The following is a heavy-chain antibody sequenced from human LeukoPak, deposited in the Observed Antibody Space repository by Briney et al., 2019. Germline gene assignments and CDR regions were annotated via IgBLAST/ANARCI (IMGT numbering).Heavy chain of an antibody. J-gene: IGHJ6*02. V-gene: IGHV1-24*01. CDR3: AKGDTAMVTTPRVPGYYYYGMDV. D-gene: IGHD5-18*01. Sequence: ASVKVSCKVSGYPLNQLSIHWVRQAPGKGLEWMGGFDPEDGETIYAQKFQGRVTMTEDTSTDTAYMELSSLRSEDTAVYYCAKGDTAMVTTPRVPGYYYYGMDVWGQGTTVTVSS. CDR2: FDPEDGET. CDR1: GYPLNQLS.